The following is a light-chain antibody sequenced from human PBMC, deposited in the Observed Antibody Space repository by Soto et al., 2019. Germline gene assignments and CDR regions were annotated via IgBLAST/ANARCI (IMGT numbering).Light chain of an antibody. CDR1: SSDVGGYNY. CDR2: DFS. J-gene: IGLJ2*01. V-gene: IGLV2-14*01. Sequence: QSALTQPASVSGSPGQSITISCTGISSDVGGYNYVSWYQQHPGKATKLMIYDFSNRPSGISNRFSGSKSCNTASLNISGLQAEDEADYYCNSYTSSSTLVFGGGTKLTVL. CDR3: NSYTSSSTLV.